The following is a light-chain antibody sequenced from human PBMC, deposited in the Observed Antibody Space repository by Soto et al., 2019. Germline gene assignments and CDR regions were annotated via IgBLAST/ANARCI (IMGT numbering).Light chain of an antibody. CDR1: SSDVGAYKY. J-gene: IGLJ3*02. Sequence: QSALTQPPSASGSPGQSVTISCTGTSSDVGAYKYVSWYQQYPGKAPKLMIYEVTKRPSGVPDRFSGSKSGNTASLTVSGXQAEDEADXYCTSYVGNDIWVFGGGTKLTVL. CDR3: TSYVGNDIWV. CDR2: EVT. V-gene: IGLV2-8*01.